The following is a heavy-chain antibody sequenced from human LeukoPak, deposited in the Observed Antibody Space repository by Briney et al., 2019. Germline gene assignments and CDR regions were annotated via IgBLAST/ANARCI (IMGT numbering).Heavy chain of an antibody. Sequence: ASVKVSCKASGYTFTNNYIHWVRQAPGQGLEWMGIINTSGGSTTCAQKFQGRVTMTRDTSTNTVYMELSSLISEDTAVYYCARDLTIAARPFFDYWGQGTLVTVSS. J-gene: IGHJ4*02. CDR1: GYTFTNNY. V-gene: IGHV1-46*01. D-gene: IGHD6-6*01. CDR3: ARDLTIAARPFFDY. CDR2: INTSGGST.